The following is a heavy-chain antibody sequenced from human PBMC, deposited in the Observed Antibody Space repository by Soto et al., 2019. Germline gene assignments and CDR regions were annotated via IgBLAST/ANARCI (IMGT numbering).Heavy chain of an antibody. CDR2: IYWEGDK. V-gene: IGHV2-5*02. CDR1: GFSLTPSGVG. D-gene: IGHD2-8*01. J-gene: IGHJ4*02. CDR3: ARSRDGHLYYFDY. Sequence: QITLKESGPTLVKPTQTLTLTCTFSGFSLTPSGVGVGWIRPPPGKALDWLALIYWEGDKRYWLSLENRLTITQDTSKNPLVLTMTNMDPVDTGTYYCARSRDGHLYYFDYWCQGTLVTVSS.